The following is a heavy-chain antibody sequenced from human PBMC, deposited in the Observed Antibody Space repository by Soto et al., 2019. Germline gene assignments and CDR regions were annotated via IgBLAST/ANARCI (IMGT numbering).Heavy chain of an antibody. CDR1: GYTFTSYG. V-gene: IGHV1-18*01. CDR2: ITYNGDT. D-gene: IGHD2-21*01. CDR3: ARAVITSYGVFDY. J-gene: IGHJ4*02. Sequence: QVQLVQSGTEVKKPGASVKVSCKASGYTFTSYGISWVRQAPGQGLEWMGWITYNGDTNYPQRLQGRFTMTTDTSTSTAYMELRSLRSDDTAVYYCARAVITSYGVFDYWGQGTLVTVSS.